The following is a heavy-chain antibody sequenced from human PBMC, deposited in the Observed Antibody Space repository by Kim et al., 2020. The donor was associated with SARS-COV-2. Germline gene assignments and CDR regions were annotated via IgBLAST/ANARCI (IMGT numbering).Heavy chain of an antibody. D-gene: IGHD3-22*01. Sequence: SLKSQVTLSVDTSKNQFSLKLSSVTAADTAVYYCARTRITMIVVVTHFDYWGQGTLVTVSS. CDR3: ARTRITMIVVVTHFDY. J-gene: IGHJ4*02. V-gene: IGHV4-31*01.